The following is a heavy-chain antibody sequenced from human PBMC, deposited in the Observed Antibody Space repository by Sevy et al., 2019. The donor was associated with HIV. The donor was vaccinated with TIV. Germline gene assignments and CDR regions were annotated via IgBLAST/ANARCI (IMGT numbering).Heavy chain of an antibody. J-gene: IGHJ3*02. CDR2: ISYDGSNK. CDR3: AKDKIPYNRNDGDAFDN. V-gene: IGHV3-30*18. D-gene: IGHD1-20*01. Sequence: GGSLRLSCAASGFTFSSYGMHWVRQAPGKGLEWVAVISYDGSNKNYADSVKGRCTISRDNSKNTQYLQMNSLRAEDKAVYYCAKDKIPYNRNDGDAFDNWGQGTMVTVSS. CDR1: GFTFSSYG.